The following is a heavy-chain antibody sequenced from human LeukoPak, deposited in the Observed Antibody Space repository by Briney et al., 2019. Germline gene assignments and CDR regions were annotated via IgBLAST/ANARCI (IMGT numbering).Heavy chain of an antibody. J-gene: IGHJ4*02. D-gene: IGHD1-26*01. V-gene: IGHV4-59*08. CDR2: VSKTGNT. CDR3: ARRGAPSKFYYFDS. CDR1: GGSLTTHY. Sequence: SETLSLTCTVSGGSLTTHYWAWIRQPPGKGLEWIGFVSKTGNTNYNPSLKSRATISADTSKNTFSLKPSSVTAADTAVYFCARRGAPSKFYYFDSWGQGTLVTVSS.